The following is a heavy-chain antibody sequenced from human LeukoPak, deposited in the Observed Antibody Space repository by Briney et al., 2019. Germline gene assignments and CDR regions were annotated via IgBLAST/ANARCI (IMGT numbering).Heavy chain of an antibody. CDR3: ARGCSSGTCPFDY. V-gene: IGHV4-59*01. CDR1: GDSIKTYY. J-gene: IGHJ4*02. CDR2: IYYSGST. Sequence: SETLSLTCTVSGDSIKTYYRSWIRQPPAKGLEGVGYIYYSGSTNYNPSLKSRVTISVDTSRNQFSLNLNSVTAADTAVYYCARGCSSGTCPFDYWGQGTLVTVSS. D-gene: IGHD2-15*01.